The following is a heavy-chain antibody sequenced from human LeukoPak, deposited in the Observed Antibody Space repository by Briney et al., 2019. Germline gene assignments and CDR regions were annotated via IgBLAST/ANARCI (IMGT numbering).Heavy chain of an antibody. J-gene: IGHJ6*04. Sequence: PGGSLRLSCAASGFTFSSYSMNWVRQAPGKGLEWVSSISSSSSYIYYADSVKGRFTISRDNAKNSLYLQMNSLRAEDTAVYYCARYGIAAAGTRPGLGRMDVWGKGTTVTVSS. D-gene: IGHD6-13*01. V-gene: IGHV3-21*01. CDR3: ARYGIAAAGTRPGLGRMDV. CDR1: GFTFSSYS. CDR2: ISSSSSYI.